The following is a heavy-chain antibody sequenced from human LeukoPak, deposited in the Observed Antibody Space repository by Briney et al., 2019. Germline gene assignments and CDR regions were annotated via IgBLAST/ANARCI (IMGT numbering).Heavy chain of an antibody. CDR2: IYYSGST. V-gene: IGHV4-39*01. CDR1: GDSISSSSSY. CDR3: ARGYDFWSGSKSFDY. Sequence: SETLSLTCTVSGDSISSSSSYWGWIRQPPGEGLEWIGSIYYSGSTYYNTSLKSRVTISVDTSKNQFSLKLSSVTAADTAVYYCARGYDFWSGSKSFDYWGQGTLVTVSS. J-gene: IGHJ4*02. D-gene: IGHD3-3*01.